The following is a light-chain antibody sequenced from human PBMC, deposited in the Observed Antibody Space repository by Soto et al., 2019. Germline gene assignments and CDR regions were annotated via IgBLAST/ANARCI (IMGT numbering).Light chain of an antibody. CDR1: QSVDIY. CDR3: QQRRSWPIT. J-gene: IGKJ5*01. Sequence: EIVLTQSPATLSLSPGERATLSCWASQSVDIYLALYQQRPGQAPRLLIYDASNRATGIPARFSGSGSGTDFTLTISSLGPEDSSVYYCQQRRSWPITFGQGTRLEIK. CDR2: DAS. V-gene: IGKV3-11*01.